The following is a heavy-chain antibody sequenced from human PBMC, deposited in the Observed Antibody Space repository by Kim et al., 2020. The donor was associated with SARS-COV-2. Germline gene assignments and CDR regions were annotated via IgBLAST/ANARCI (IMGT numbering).Heavy chain of an antibody. D-gene: IGHD6-19*01. CDR3: ARDREGSGWYKPLYYGMDV. J-gene: IGHJ6*02. Sequence: SRVTLSLDTSKNQFSLKLSSVTAADTAVYYCARDREGSGWYKPLYYGMDVWGQGTTVTVSS. V-gene: IGHV4-59*01.